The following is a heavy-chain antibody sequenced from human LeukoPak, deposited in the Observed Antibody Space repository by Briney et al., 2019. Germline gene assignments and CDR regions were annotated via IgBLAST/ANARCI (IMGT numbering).Heavy chain of an antibody. CDR3: ASVPSCSGGSCYWYYFDY. Sequence: GGSLRLSCAASGSTFSSYWMSWVRQAPGKGLEWVAHIKQDGSEKYYVDSVKGRFTISRDNAKNSLYLQNNSLRAEDTAVYYCASVPSCSGGSCYWYYFDYWGQGTLVTVSS. CDR1: GSTFSSYW. CDR2: IKQDGSEK. V-gene: IGHV3-7*01. J-gene: IGHJ4*02. D-gene: IGHD2-15*01.